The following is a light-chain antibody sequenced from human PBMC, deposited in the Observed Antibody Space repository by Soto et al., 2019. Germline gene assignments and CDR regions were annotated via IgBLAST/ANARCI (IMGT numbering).Light chain of an antibody. CDR1: SSDIGVYNY. CDR2: DVT. CDR3: TSYRGSGIFEV. J-gene: IGLJ2*01. V-gene: IGLV2-14*01. Sequence: QSALTQPASVSGSPGQSITISCTGTSSDIGVYNYVSWYQQHPGKAPKLMIYDVTKRPSGVSNRFSGFKSGNTASLTISGLQAEDEADYYCTSYRGSGIFEVFGGGTKVTVL.